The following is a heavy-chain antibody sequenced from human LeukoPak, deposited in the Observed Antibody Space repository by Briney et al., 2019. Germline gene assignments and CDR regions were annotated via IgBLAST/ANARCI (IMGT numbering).Heavy chain of an antibody. D-gene: IGHD4-17*01. V-gene: IGHV3-23*01. CDR3: AKGAVTNDYFDY. J-gene: IGHJ4*02. CDR1: GFTFNSYG. CDR2: IRGSGGST. Sequence: GGSLRLSCAASGFTFNSYGMSWVRQAPGKGLEWVSAIRGSGGSTYYADSVKGRFTISRDNSKNTLYLQMNSLRAEDTAVYYCAKGAVTNDYFDYWGQGTLVTVSS.